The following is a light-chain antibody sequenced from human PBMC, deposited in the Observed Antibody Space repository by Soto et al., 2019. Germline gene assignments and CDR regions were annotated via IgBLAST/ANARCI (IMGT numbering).Light chain of an antibody. V-gene: IGKV3-15*01. CDR1: QSLINT. Sequence: EIVMPQSPPTLSVSPGGRATLSCRASQSLINTLAWYQQKPGQAPRLLIYGASKRATGFPARFSGSGSGTDFTLAISSLQSEDFAVYYCQQYNNWPWTFGQGTKVDIK. CDR2: GAS. J-gene: IGKJ1*01. CDR3: QQYNNWPWT.